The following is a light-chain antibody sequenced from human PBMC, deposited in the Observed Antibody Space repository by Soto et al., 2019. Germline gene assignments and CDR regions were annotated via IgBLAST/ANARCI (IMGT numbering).Light chain of an antibody. CDR2: TNN. CDR3: AAWDVSLNGPV. V-gene: IGLV1-44*01. CDR1: SSNIATKT. Sequence: QSVLTQPPSVSATPGQSVTIACSGGSSNIATKTVNWYQQHPGTAPKLLIYTNNRRPSGVPDRFSGSKSGTSASLAISGLQSEDEGDYYCAAWDVSLNGPVFGGGTKLTVL. J-gene: IGLJ2*01.